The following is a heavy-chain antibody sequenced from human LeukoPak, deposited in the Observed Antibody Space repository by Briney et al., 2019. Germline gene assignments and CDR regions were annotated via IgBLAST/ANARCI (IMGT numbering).Heavy chain of an antibody. D-gene: IGHD3-10*01. J-gene: IGHJ4*02. CDR3: VKEAYYGWGSSPTFYFDY. CDR1: GFSFSDSV. CDR2: ISHDVKTT. Sequence: GGSLRLSCVASGFSFSDSVIHWVRQAPGKGLEWEAVISHDVKTTYYADSAKGRFTISRDNSRNTVFPQMNRLRPEDTAVYYCVKEAYYGWGSSPTFYFDYWGQGTRVTVSS. V-gene: IGHV3-30*04.